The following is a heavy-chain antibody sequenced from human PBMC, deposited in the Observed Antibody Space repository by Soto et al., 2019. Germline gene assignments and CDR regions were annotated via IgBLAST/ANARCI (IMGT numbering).Heavy chain of an antibody. Sequence: SETLSLTCAVYGGSFSAYYWSWVRQPPGKGLEWIGEIYHSGSTNYNPSLKSRVTISVDKSKNQFSLKLSSVTAADTAVYYCARDDNGSGSYYPWGQGTLVTVSS. D-gene: IGHD3-10*01. CDR3: ARDDNGSGSYYP. V-gene: IGHV4-34*01. CDR1: GGSFSAYY. J-gene: IGHJ5*02. CDR2: IYHSGST.